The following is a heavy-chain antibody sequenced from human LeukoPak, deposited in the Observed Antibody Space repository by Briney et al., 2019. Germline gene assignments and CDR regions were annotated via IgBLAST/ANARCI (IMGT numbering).Heavy chain of an antibody. CDR2: INPNSGGT. J-gene: IGHJ4*02. D-gene: IGHD3-10*01. CDR3: ARVASLYGSGSYLGY. V-gene: IGHV1-2*02. Sequence: ASVKVSCKASGYTFTSYGISWVRQAPGQGLEWMGWINPNSGGTNYAQKFQGRVTVTRDTSISTAYMELSRLRSDDTAVYYCARVASLYGSGSYLGYWGQGTLVTVSS. CDR1: GYTFTSYG.